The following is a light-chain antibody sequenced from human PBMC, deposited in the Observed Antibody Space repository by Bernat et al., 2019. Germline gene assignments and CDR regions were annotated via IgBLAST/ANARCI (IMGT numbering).Light chain of an antibody. CDR3: SAWDSGLNGWV. V-gene: IGLV10-54*04. CDR2: RNN. Sequence: QAGLTQPPSVSKGLRQTATLTCTGNSNNVGNQGAAWLQQHQGHPPKLLSYRNNNRPSGISERFPASRSGNTASLTITGIQPEDEADYYCSAWDSGLNGWVLGGGTKLTVL. J-gene: IGLJ3*02. CDR1: SNNVGNQG.